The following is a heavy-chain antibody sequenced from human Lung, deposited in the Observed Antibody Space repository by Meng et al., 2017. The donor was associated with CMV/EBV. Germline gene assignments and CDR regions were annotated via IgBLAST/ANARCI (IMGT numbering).Heavy chain of an antibody. CDR1: GYSISSGYY. CDR2: IYHSGST. D-gene: IGHD1-26*01. Sequence: GSLRLXCTVSGYSISSGYYWGWIRQPPGKGREWIGSIYHSGSTYYNPSLKSRVTISVDTSKNQFSLMLSAVTAADTAVYYCESVGWEHVADYWGHGRLVTVSS. V-gene: IGHV4-38-2*02. J-gene: IGHJ4*01. CDR3: ESVGWEHVADY.